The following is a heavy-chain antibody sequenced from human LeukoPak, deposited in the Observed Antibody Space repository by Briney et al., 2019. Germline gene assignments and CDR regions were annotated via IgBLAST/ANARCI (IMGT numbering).Heavy chain of an antibody. CDR3: ARDGGAYCGGDCYFADDY. Sequence: ASVKVSCKASGYTFTGYYMHWVRQAPGQGLEWMGWINPNSGGTDYALKFQGRVSMTRDTSISTAYMELSRLRSDDTAVYYCARDGGAYCGGDCYFADDYWGQGTLVTVSS. V-gene: IGHV1-2*02. CDR2: INPNSGGT. D-gene: IGHD2-21*02. J-gene: IGHJ4*02. CDR1: GYTFTGYY.